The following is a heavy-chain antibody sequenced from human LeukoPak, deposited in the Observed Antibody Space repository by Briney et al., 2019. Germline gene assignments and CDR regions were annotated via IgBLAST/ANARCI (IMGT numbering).Heavy chain of an antibody. D-gene: IGHD4-17*01. J-gene: IGHJ4*02. CDR3: ARGYGEPGIDY. V-gene: IGHV3-21*01. CDR1: GFTFSSYS. CDR2: ISSSSSYI. Sequence: GGSLRLSCAASGFTFSSYSMNWVCQAPGKGLEWVSSISSSSSYIYYADSVKGRFTISRDNAKNSLYLRMNSLRAEDTAVYYCARGYGEPGIDYWGQGTLVTVSS.